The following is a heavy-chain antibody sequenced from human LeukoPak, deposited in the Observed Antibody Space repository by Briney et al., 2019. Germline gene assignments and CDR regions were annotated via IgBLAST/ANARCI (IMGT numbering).Heavy chain of an antibody. CDR2: ISWNSGSI. D-gene: IGHD6-19*01. CDR1: GFTFDDYA. Sequence: PGGSLRLSCAASGFTFDDYAMHWVRHAPGKGLEWVSGISWNSGSIGYADSVKGRFTISRDNAKNSLYLQMNSLRAEDTAVYYCAKRKGSSGWSKGYYYYYMDVWGKGTTVTVSS. V-gene: IGHV3-9*01. J-gene: IGHJ6*03. CDR3: AKRKGSSGWSKGYYYYYMDV.